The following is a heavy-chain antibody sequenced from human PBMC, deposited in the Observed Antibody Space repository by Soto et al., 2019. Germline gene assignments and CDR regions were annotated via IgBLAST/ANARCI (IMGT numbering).Heavy chain of an antibody. Sequence: GESLKISCKVSGYNFTDYWIGWVRQMPGKGLEWMGIIYPGDSDTRYSPSFQGQVTISADKSISTAYLQWSSVKASDTAMYYCERRGDTTHFWSCFDYWGQGSLVTVSS. V-gene: IGHV5-51*01. D-gene: IGHD2-8*02. CDR1: GYNFTDYW. CDR3: ERRGDTTHFWSCFDY. J-gene: IGHJ4*02. CDR2: IYPGDSDT.